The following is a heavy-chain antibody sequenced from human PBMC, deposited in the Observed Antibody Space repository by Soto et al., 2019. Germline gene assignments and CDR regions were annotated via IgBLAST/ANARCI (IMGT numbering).Heavy chain of an antibody. V-gene: IGHV3-20*04. Sequence: PGGSLRLSCAASGFTFDDYGMSWVRQAPGKGLEWVSGINWNGSDTYYVDSVKGRFTISRDNAKNSLSLQMNSLRAEDTALYYCATDLNWSGTWGQGTMVTVSS. CDR1: GFTFDDYG. J-gene: IGHJ3*01. CDR2: INWNGSDT. D-gene: IGHD3-3*01. CDR3: ATDLNWSGT.